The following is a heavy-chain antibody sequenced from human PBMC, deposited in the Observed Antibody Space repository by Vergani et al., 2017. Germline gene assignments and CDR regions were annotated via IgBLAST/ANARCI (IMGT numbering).Heavy chain of an antibody. D-gene: IGHD6-19*01. V-gene: IGHV1-18*01. CDR1: GYTFTSYG. J-gene: IGHJ6*02. Sequence: QVQLVQSGAVVKKPGASVKVSCKASGYTFTSYGISWVRQAPGQGLEWMGWISAYNGNTNYAQKLQGRVTMTTDTSTSTAYMELRSLRSDDTAVYYCARGRIAVAGTGFDYYYYGMDVWGQGTTVTVSS. CDR2: ISAYNGNT. CDR3: ARGRIAVAGTGFDYYYYGMDV.